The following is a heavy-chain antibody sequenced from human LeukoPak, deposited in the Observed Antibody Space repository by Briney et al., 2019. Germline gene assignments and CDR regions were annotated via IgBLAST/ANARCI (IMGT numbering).Heavy chain of an antibody. V-gene: IGHV3-23*01. CDR3: AKAPPAATNYYYGMDV. CDR1: GFTFNNYA. CDR2: VSGRGDAT. J-gene: IGHJ6*02. D-gene: IGHD2-15*01. Sequence: GGSLRLSCAASGFTFNNYAMTWGRQAPGKGLEWGSAVSGRGDATYYADSVKGRFTISRDDSKNTLYLQMNSLRAEDTAVYHCAKAPPAATNYYYGMDVWGQGTTVTVSS.